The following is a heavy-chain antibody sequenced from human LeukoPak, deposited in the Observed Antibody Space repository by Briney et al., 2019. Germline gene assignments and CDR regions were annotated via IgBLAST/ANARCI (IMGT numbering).Heavy chain of an antibody. CDR3: ARGTGYYYDSSGFDY. CDR1: GFTFSSYA. CDR2: ISYDGSNK. D-gene: IGHD3-22*01. V-gene: IGHV3-30-3*01. Sequence: GGSLRLSCAASGFTFSSYAMHWVRQAPGKGLEGVAVISYDGSNKYYADSVKGRFTISRDNSKNTLYLQMNSLRAEDTAVYYCARGTGYYYDSSGFDYWGQGTLVTVSS. J-gene: IGHJ4*02.